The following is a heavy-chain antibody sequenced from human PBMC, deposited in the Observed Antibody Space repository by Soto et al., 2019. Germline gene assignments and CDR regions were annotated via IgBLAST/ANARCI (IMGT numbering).Heavy chain of an antibody. J-gene: IGHJ6*02. CDR3: ARERRAYDFWSGYYLSRAGMDV. V-gene: IGHV4-4*02. D-gene: IGHD3-3*01. Sequence: LVWIGEIYHSGSTNYNPSLKSRVTISVDKSKNQFSLELSSVTAADTAVYYCARERRAYDFWSGYYLSRAGMDVWGQGTTVTVSS. CDR2: IYHSGST.